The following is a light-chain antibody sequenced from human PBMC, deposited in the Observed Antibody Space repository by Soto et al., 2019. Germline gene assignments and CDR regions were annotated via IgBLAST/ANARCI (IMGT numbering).Light chain of an antibody. CDR1: QSISSSF. CDR2: GAS. Sequence: EIVLTQSPGILSLSPGERASPSCGASQSISSSFLAWYQQKPGQAPRLLIYGASSRATGIPDRFSGTGSETDFTLTISRLEPEDFAVYYCQQYDNSPITFGQGTRLEIK. CDR3: QQYDNSPIT. V-gene: IGKV3-20*01. J-gene: IGKJ5*01.